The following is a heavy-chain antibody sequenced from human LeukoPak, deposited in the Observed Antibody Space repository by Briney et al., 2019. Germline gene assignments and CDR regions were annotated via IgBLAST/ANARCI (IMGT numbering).Heavy chain of an antibody. CDR1: GFTFYSYG. CDR2: ISYDGNTK. J-gene: IGHJ4*02. CDR3: AKKGMSYYDTSGYDY. D-gene: IGHD3-22*01. V-gene: IGHV3-30*18. Sequence: PGGSLRLSCAASGFTFYSYGMHWVRQAPGKGLEWVAVISYDGNTKYYADSVKGRFTISRDTSKNTLYLQMNSLRVEDTAVYYCAKKGMSYYDTSGYDYWGQGTLVTVSS.